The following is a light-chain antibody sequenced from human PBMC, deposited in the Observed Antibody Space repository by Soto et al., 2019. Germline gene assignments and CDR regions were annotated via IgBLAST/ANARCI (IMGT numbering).Light chain of an antibody. Sequence: DIVMTQSPDSLAVSLGERATINCKSSQSGLYSSNNKNYLAWYQQKPGQPPKLLIYWASTRESGVPDRFSGSGSGPDFTLTISSLPAEDVAVYYCQQYCSAPLTFGGGNKVEIK. CDR2: WAS. CDR3: QQYCSAPLT. J-gene: IGKJ4*01. CDR1: QSGLYSSNNKNY. V-gene: IGKV4-1*01.